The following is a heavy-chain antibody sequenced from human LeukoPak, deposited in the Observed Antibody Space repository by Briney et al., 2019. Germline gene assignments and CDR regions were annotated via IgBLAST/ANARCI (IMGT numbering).Heavy chain of an antibody. Sequence: ASVKVSCKASGGTFSSYAISWVRQAPGQGLEWMGRIIPIFGTANYAQKSQGRVTITTDESTSTAYMELSSLRSEDTAVYYCASLNYDILTGYYGFDYWGQGTLVTVSS. CDR1: GGTFSSYA. J-gene: IGHJ4*02. CDR2: IIPIFGTA. CDR3: ASLNYDILTGYYGFDY. V-gene: IGHV1-69*05. D-gene: IGHD3-9*01.